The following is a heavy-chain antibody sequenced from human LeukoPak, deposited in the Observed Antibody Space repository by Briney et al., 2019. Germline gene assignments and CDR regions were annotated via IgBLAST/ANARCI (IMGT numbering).Heavy chain of an antibody. Sequence: SETLSLTRAVYGGSFSGYYWSWIRQPPGKGLEWIGEINHSGSTNYNPSLKSRVTISVDTSKNQFSLKLSSVTAADTAVYYCARGYGDYCDYWGQGTLVTVSS. D-gene: IGHD4-17*01. CDR3: ARGYGDYCDY. J-gene: IGHJ4*02. V-gene: IGHV4-34*01. CDR2: INHSGST. CDR1: GGSFSGYY.